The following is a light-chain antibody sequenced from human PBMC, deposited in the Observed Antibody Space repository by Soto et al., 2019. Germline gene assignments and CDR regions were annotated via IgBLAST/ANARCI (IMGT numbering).Light chain of an antibody. V-gene: IGLV1-44*01. Sequence: QPVLTQPPSASGTPGQRVTISCSGSSSNIGSNTVNWYQQLPGTAPKLLTYSDNQRPSGVPDRFSGSKSGTSASLAISGLQSEDEADYYCAAWDGSLNGVVFGGGTKLTVL. J-gene: IGLJ2*01. CDR3: AAWDGSLNGVV. CDR1: SSNIGSNT. CDR2: SDN.